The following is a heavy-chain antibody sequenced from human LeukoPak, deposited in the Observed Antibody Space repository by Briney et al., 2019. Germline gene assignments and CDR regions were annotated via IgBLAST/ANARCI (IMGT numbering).Heavy chain of an antibody. J-gene: IGHJ6*02. D-gene: IGHD6-19*01. CDR1: GGSISSSSYF. CDR3: ARGSGWQGWRGGVNGMDV. CDR2: IYYRGST. V-gene: IGHV4-39*07. Sequence: PSETLSLTCTVSGGSISSSSYFWGWIRQPPGKGLEWIGSIYYRGSTYYNPSLKSRVTISVDTSKNQFSLKLSSVTAADTAVYYCARGSGWQGWRGGVNGMDVWGQGTTVTVSS.